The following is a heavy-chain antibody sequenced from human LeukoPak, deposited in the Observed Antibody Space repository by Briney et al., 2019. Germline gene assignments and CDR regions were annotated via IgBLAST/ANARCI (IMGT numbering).Heavy chain of an antibody. D-gene: IGHD3-10*01. Sequence: SETLSLTCTVSGGSISSSSYYWGWIRQPPGKGLEWIGSIYYSGSTYYNPSLKSRVTISVDTSKNQFSLKLSSVTAEDTAVYYCARHVCPTPPGFGETKPNWFDPWGQGTLVTVSS. CDR3: ARHVCPTPPGFGETKPNWFDP. CDR2: IYYSGST. V-gene: IGHV4-39*01. J-gene: IGHJ5*02. CDR1: GGSISSSSYY.